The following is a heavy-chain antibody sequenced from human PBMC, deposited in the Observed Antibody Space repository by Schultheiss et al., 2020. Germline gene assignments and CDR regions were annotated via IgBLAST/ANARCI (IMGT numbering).Heavy chain of an antibody. CDR3: TTSHVPMVQGVIPYYGMDV. V-gene: IGHV3-74*01. Sequence: GGSLRLSCAASGFTFSSYWMHWVRQAPGKGLVWVSRINSDGSSTSYADSVKGRFTISRDNSKNTLYLQMNSLKTEDTAVYYCTTSHVPMVQGVIPYYGMDVWGQGTTVTVSS. J-gene: IGHJ6*02. D-gene: IGHD3-10*01. CDR1: GFTFSSYW. CDR2: INSDGSST.